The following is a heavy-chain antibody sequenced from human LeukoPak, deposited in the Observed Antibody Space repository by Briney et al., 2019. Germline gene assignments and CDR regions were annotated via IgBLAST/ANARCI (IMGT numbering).Heavy chain of an antibody. CDR1: GGTFSSYA. CDR2: IIPIFGTA. CDR3: AFSFSFQPAAIGDGSFDY. J-gene: IGHJ4*02. Sequence: GASVKVSCKASGGTFSSYAISWVRQAPGQGLEWMGGIIPIFGTANYAQKFQGRVTITADESTSTAYMELSSLRSEDTAVYYCAFSFSFQPAAIGDGSFDYWGQGTLVTVSS. D-gene: IGHD2-2*02. V-gene: IGHV1-69*13.